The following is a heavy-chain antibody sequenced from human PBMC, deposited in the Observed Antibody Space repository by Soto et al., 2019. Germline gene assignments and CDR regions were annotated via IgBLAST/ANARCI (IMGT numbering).Heavy chain of an antibody. CDR2: TIPIFDTP. CDR1: GGSFGVFG. D-gene: IGHD3-10*01. V-gene: IGHV1-69*13. Sequence: VKVSWKASGGSFGVFGISGLRQAPGKGLEWMGGTIPIFDTPHYAEKFRDRLTITADATSTAYIELTSLSSQHTATSYCARERGDGSGTMYYWFDSSGERPLVTVSS. CDR3: ARERGDGSGTMYYWFDS. J-gene: IGHJ5*01.